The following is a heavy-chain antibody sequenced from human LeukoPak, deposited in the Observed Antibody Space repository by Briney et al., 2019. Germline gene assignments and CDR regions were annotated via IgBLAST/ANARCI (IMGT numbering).Heavy chain of an antibody. CDR2: ISYDGSNK. Sequence: GGSLRLSCAASGFTFSSYGMHWVRQAPGKGLEWVAVISYDGSNKYYADSVKGRFTISRDNSKNTLYLQMNSLRAEDTAVYYCARHGSYLRIAAAIKHAFDIWGQGTMVTVSS. D-gene: IGHD6-13*01. CDR3: ARHGSYLRIAAAIKHAFDI. V-gene: IGHV3-30*03. CDR1: GFTFSSYG. J-gene: IGHJ3*02.